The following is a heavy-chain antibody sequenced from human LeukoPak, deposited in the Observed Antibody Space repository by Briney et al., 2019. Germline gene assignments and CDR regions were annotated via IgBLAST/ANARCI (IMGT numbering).Heavy chain of an antibody. D-gene: IGHD2-15*01. CDR3: ARMVAARTYYMDV. Sequence: KPSETLSITCRVSGYPISGDYWRWNQQPTGKVLHWTGYIYYSGSTNYNPSLKSRVTISVDTSKNQFSLKLSSVTAADTAVYYCARMVAARTYYMDVWGKGTTVTVSS. J-gene: IGHJ6*03. V-gene: IGHV4-59*01. CDR1: GYPISGDY. CDR2: IYYSGST.